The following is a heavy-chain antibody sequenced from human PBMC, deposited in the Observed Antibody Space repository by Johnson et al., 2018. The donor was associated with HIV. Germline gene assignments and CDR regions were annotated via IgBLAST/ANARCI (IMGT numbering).Heavy chain of an antibody. J-gene: IGHJ3*02. D-gene: IGHD1-26*01. Sequence: QVQLVESGGGLVQPGGSLRLSCAASGFSVSSSYMSWVRQAPGKGLEWVALISYDASNKYYADSVKGRFTISRDNSKNTLHLQMNSLRAEDTAVYYCAAPWELDAFDIWGQGTMVTVSS. CDR2: ISYDASNK. CDR1: GFSVSSSY. V-gene: IGHV3-30-3*01. CDR3: AAPWELDAFDI.